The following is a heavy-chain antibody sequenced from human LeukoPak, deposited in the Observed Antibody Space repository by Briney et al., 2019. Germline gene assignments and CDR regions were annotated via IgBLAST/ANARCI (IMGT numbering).Heavy chain of an antibody. V-gene: IGHV4-59*01. CDR1: GDSISTYY. D-gene: IGHD1-26*01. Sequence: PSETLSLTCTVSGDSISTYYWSWIRQPPGKGPERIGYIYYSGSTNYNPSLKSRVTISVDTSKNQFSLKLISVTAADTAVYYCARDDSGSYHQLGVWGQGTTVTVSS. CDR3: ARDDSGSYHQLGV. J-gene: IGHJ6*02. CDR2: IYYSGST.